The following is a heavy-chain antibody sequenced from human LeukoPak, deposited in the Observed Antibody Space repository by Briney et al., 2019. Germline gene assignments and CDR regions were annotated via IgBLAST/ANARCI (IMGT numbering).Heavy chain of an antibody. J-gene: IGHJ4*02. D-gene: IGHD3-22*01. CDR1: GGSLSDYY. V-gene: IGHV4-34*01. CDR2: INHSGST. CDR3: ARGRARILTYYYDSSGPYYFDY. Sequence: SETLSLTCAVYGGSLSDYYWSWIRQPPGKGLEWIGEINHSGSTNYNPSLKSRVTISVDTSKNQFSLKLSSVTAADTAVYYCARGRARILTYYYDSSGPYYFDYWGQGTLVTVSS.